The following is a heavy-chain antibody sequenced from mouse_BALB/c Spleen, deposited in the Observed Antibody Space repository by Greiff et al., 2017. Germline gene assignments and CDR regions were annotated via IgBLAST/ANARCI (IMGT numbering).Heavy chain of an antibody. V-gene: IGHV1-82*01. CDR3: ARIITTAYYAMDY. Sequence: VKLQESGPELVKPGASVKISCKASGYAFSSSWMNWVKQRPGQGLEWIGRIYPGDGDTNYNGKFKGKATLTADKSSSTAYMQLSSLTSVDSAVYFCARIITTAYYAMDYWGQGTSVTVSS. D-gene: IGHD1-2*01. J-gene: IGHJ4*01. CDR2: IYPGDGDT. CDR1: GYAFSSSW.